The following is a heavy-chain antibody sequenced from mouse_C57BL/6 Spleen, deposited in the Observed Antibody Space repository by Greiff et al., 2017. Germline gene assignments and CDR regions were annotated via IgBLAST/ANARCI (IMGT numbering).Heavy chain of an antibody. CDR3: ARPLYYSNCDWYFDV. J-gene: IGHJ1*03. V-gene: IGHV1-55*01. D-gene: IGHD2-5*01. CDR1: GYTFTSYW. CDR2: IHPGSGST. Sequence: QVQLQQPGAELVKPGASVKMSCKASGYTFTSYWITWVKQRPGQGLEWIGDIHPGSGSTNYNEKFKNKATLTVDTSSCTAYMQLSSLTSEDSAVYYCARPLYYSNCDWYFDVWGTGTTVTVSS.